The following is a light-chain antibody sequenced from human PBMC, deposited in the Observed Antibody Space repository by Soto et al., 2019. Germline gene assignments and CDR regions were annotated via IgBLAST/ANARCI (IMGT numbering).Light chain of an antibody. CDR3: QQYGSSLLI. J-gene: IGKJ4*01. Sequence: EVVLTQSPGTLSLSPGERVTLSCRVSQTVSSSYIAWYQQKPGQAPRLLIYAASSRATGIPDRFSGSGSGTDFSLTISRLEPEDFAVYYCQQYGSSLLIFGGGTKVDIK. V-gene: IGKV3-20*01. CDR1: QTVSSSY. CDR2: AAS.